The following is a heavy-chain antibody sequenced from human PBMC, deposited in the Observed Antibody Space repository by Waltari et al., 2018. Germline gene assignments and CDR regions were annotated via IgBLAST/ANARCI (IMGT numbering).Heavy chain of an antibody. V-gene: IGHV4-61*02. CDR2: IYPDGRT. J-gene: IGHJ6*03. D-gene: IGHD3-10*01. CDR3: ARYYPSGKDYIDV. Sequence: LQESGPGLVKPSQTLSLTCSVSGGSMHSGPYHWSWIRQHAGRGLEWIGPIYPDGRTGHNPSLKSRITMSLDTSKSQFSLELISVTAADTAIYYCARYYPSGKDYIDVWGKGTTVSVSS. CDR1: GGSMHSGPYH.